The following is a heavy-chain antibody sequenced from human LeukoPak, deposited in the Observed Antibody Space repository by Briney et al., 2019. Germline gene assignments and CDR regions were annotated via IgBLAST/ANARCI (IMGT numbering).Heavy chain of an antibody. Sequence: GGSLRLSCAASGFTFSSYAMSWVRQAPGKGLEWVSAISGSGGSTYYADSVKGRFTISRDNSKNTLYLQMDSLRAEDTAVYYCARDILVRGVSPGDYWGQGTLVTVSS. J-gene: IGHJ4*02. CDR1: GFTFSSYA. CDR3: ARDILVRGVSPGDY. V-gene: IGHV3-23*01. CDR2: ISGSGGST. D-gene: IGHD3-10*01.